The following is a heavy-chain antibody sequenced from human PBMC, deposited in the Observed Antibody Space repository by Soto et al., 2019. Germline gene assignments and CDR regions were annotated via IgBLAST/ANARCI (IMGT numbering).Heavy chain of an antibody. V-gene: IGHV5-51*01. J-gene: IGHJ4*02. CDR2: IYPGDSDI. D-gene: IGHD3-10*01. Sequence: GESLKISCRDSGYSFITYWIGWVRQMPGKGLEWMGIIYPGDSDIRYSPSFQGQVIISADRSISTAYLQWGSLKASDTALYYFARHMIRGVLPTNFDYWGQGTLVTVSS. CDR1: GYSFITYW. CDR3: ARHMIRGVLPTNFDY.